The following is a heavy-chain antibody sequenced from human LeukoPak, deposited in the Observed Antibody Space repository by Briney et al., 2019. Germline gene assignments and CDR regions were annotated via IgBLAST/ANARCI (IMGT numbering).Heavy chain of an antibody. Sequence: ASVKVSCKASGYTFTSYGISWVRQAPGQGLEWMGWISAYNGNTNYAQKLQGRATMTTDTSTSTAYMELRSLRSDDTAVYYCARDRVWGIAAAGLYNWFDPWGQGTLVTVSS. CDR2: ISAYNGNT. J-gene: IGHJ5*02. V-gene: IGHV1-18*01. CDR3: ARDRVWGIAAAGLYNWFDP. D-gene: IGHD6-13*01. CDR1: GYTFTSYG.